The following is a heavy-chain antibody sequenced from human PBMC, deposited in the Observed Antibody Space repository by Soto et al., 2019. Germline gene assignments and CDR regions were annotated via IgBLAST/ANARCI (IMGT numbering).Heavy chain of an antibody. CDR3: ARPDEGGYSSNHHYYYALDV. J-gene: IGHJ6*02. CDR1: GGTFRSYS. CDR2: IIPIFDIT. Sequence: QVQLVQSGAEVKKPGSSVKVSCKASGGTFRSYSISWVRQAPGQGLEWMGGIIPIFDITNYAQKFQGRVTITAAEYTRTASMELSSLGSDDTAVYYCARPDEGGYSSNHHYYYALDVWGQGTTVTV. V-gene: IGHV1-69*01. D-gene: IGHD3-22*01.